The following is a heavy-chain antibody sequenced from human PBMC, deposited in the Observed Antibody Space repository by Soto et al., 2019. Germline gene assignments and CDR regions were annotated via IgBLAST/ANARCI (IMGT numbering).Heavy chain of an antibody. CDR3: ARTIFGVVIGVDY. V-gene: IGHV3-21*01. D-gene: IGHD3-3*01. CDR1: GFTFSSYS. Sequence: EVQLVESGGGLVKPGGSLRLSCAASGFTFSSYSMNWVRQAPGKGLEWVSSISSSSSYIYYADSVKGRFTISRDNAKNSLYLQMGSLRAEDTAVYYCARTIFGVVIGVDYWGQGTLVTVSS. J-gene: IGHJ4*02. CDR2: ISSSSSYI.